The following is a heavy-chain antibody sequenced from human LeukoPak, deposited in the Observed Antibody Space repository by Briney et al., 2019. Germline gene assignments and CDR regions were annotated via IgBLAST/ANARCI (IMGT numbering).Heavy chain of an antibody. V-gene: IGHV3-30*03. CDR2: ISYDGSNK. CDR1: RFTFSSYG. J-gene: IGHJ5*02. D-gene: IGHD6-19*01. CDR3: PRDRIAVADPPNWFDP. Sequence: GGSLRLSCAASRFTFSSYGMHWVRQAPGKGLEWVAIISYDGSNKYYADSVKGRFTISRDNSKNTLYLQMNSLRAEDTAVYYCPRDRIAVADPPNWFDPWGQGTLVTVSS.